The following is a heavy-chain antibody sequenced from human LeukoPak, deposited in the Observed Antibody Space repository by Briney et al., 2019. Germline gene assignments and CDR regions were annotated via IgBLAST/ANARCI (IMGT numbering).Heavy chain of an antibody. V-gene: IGHV1-69*01. D-gene: IGHD3-10*01. CDR2: IIPIFGTA. CDR1: GGTFSSYA. CDR3: ARVGVLPWFGELLYPNWFDP. Sequence: SVKVSCKASGGTFSSYAISWVRQAPGQGLEWMGGIIPIFGTANYAQKFQGRVTITADESTSTAYMELSSLRSEDTAVYYCARVGVLPWFGELLYPNWFDPWGQGTLVTVSS. J-gene: IGHJ5*02.